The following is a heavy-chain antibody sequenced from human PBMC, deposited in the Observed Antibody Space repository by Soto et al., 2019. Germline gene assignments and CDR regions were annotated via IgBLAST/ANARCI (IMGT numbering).Heavy chain of an antibody. CDR3: ARARIAAAGRNGMDV. CDR2: IGTAGDT. J-gene: IGHJ6*02. Sequence: RLSCAASGFTFSSYDMHWVRQATGKGLEWVSAIGTAGDTYYPGSVKGRFTISRENAKNSLYLQMNSLRAGDTAVYYCARARIAAAGRNGMDVWGQGTTVTVSS. CDR1: GFTFSSYD. D-gene: IGHD6-13*01. V-gene: IGHV3-13*01.